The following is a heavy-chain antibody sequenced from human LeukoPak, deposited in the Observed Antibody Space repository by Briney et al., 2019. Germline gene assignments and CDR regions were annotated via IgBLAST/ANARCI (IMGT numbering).Heavy chain of an antibody. D-gene: IGHD3-9*01. J-gene: IGHJ5*02. Sequence: PSETLSLTCSVSGGSISSGGYSWNWIRQPPGKDLEWIGYIHSSGTAYYNPSLKSRVTISLDRSKNQFSLNLTSVTAADTAVYYCARETPLRYFDPWGQGTLVTVSS. CDR1: GGSISSGGYS. CDR2: IHSSGTA. V-gene: IGHV4-30-2*01. CDR3: ARETPLRYFDP.